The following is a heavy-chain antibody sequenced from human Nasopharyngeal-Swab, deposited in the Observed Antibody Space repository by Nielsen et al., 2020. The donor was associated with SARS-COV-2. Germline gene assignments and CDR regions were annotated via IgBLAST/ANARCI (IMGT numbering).Heavy chain of an antibody. V-gene: IGHV4-39*01. Sequence: SETLSLTCTVSGGSISSSSYYWGRIRQPPGKGLEWIGSIYYSGSTYYNPSLKSRVTISVDTSKNQFSLKLSSVTAADTAVYYCAKQYYYDSSGYDPRSYYFDYWGQGTLVTVSS. CDR2: IYYSGST. CDR1: GGSISSSSYY. CDR3: AKQYYYDSSGYDPRSYYFDY. D-gene: IGHD3-22*01. J-gene: IGHJ4*02.